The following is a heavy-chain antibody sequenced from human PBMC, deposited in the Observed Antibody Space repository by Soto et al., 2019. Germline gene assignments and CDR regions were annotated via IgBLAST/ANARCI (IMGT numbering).Heavy chain of an antibody. CDR1: GFTFSNGW. Sequence: EVQLVESGGDLVKPGGSLRLSCAASGFTFSNGWMNWVRQAPGKGLEWVGRIKSKIDGGAIDYAAPVKGRFTISRDDSKDTLYLQMNSLKTEDTAIYYCSLYHDYWGQGTRVTVSS. V-gene: IGHV3-15*07. CDR3: SLYHDY. CDR2: IKSKIDGGAI. J-gene: IGHJ4*02. D-gene: IGHD2-2*02.